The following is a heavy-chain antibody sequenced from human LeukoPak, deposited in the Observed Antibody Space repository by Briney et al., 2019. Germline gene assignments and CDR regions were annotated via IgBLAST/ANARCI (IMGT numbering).Heavy chain of an antibody. V-gene: IGHV3-30*04. J-gene: IGHJ4*02. CDR3: ARNPSTSSYLDY. D-gene: IGHD2-2*01. CDR2: ISYDGSNK. CDR1: GFTFSSYA. Sequence: GRSLRLSCAASGFTFSSYAMHWVRQAPGKGLEWVAVISYDGSNKYYADSVKGRLTISRDNSKNTLYLQMNSLRAEDTAVYYCARNPSTSSYLDYWGQGTLVTVSS.